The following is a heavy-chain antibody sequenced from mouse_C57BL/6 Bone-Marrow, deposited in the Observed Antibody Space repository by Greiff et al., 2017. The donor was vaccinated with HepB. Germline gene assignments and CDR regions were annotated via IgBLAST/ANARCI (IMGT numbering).Heavy chain of an antibody. J-gene: IGHJ2*01. CDR2: ISSGGDYI. CDR1: GFTFSSYA. Sequence: EVKVVESGEGLVKPGGSLKLSCAASGFTFSSYAMSWVRQTPEKRLEWVAYISSGGDYIYYADTVKGRFTISRDNARNTLYLQMSSLKSEDTAMYYCTRVLMITTSFDYWGQGTTLTVSS. V-gene: IGHV5-9-1*02. CDR3: TRVLMITTSFDY. D-gene: IGHD2-4*01.